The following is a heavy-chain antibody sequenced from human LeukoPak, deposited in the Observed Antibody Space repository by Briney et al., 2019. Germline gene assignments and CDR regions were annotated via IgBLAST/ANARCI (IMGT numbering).Heavy chain of an antibody. D-gene: IGHD3-3*01. CDR3: AKEEAYYDFWSGYGSFDY. V-gene: IGHV3-23*01. J-gene: IGHJ4*02. Sequence: GGSLRLSCAASGFTFSSYAMSWVRQAPGKGLEWVSAISGSGGSTYYADSVKGRFTISRDNSKNTLYLQMNSLRAEDTAVYYCAKEEAYYDFWSGYGSFDYWGQGTRVTVSS. CDR1: GFTFSSYA. CDR2: ISGSGGST.